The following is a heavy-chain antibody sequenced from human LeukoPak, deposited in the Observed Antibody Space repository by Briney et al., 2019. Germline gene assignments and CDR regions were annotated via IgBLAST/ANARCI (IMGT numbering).Heavy chain of an antibody. D-gene: IGHD4-17*01. V-gene: IGHV3-30*18. CDR2: TLYDGSNK. Sequence: GRSLRLSCAASGFTFSNYAMHWVRQAPSKGLEWVADTLYDGSNKYYADSVKGRFTVSRDNSKNMLWLQMNSLRADDTAVYYCAKDHDYGDPGYYFDYWGQGALVTVSS. CDR1: GFTFSNYA. CDR3: AKDHDYGDPGYYFDY. J-gene: IGHJ4*02.